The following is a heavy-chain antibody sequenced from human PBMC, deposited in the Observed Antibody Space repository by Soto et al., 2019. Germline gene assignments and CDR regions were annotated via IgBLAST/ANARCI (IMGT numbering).Heavy chain of an antibody. CDR3: ASSREGY. CDR2: ISYDGSNK. Sequence: GGSLRLSCAASGFTFSSYAMHWVRQAPDKGLEWVAVISYDGSNKYYADSVKGRFTISRDNSKNTLYLQMNSLRAEDTAVYYCASSREGYWGQGTLVTVSS. CDR1: GFTFSSYA. D-gene: IGHD1-26*01. J-gene: IGHJ4*02. V-gene: IGHV3-30-3*01.